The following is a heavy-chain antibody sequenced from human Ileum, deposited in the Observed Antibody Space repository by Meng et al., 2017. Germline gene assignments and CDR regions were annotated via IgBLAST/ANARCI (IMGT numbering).Heavy chain of an antibody. CDR3: ARDRYSAALILYYSCMDV. Sequence: REASGFPFRSYEMNWVRQAPGKGLEWVSYISSSGSTIYYADSVKGRLTISRDNAKNSLYLQMNSLRAEDTAVYYCARDRYSAALILYYSCMDVWGQGTTVTVSS. CDR2: ISSSGSTI. D-gene: IGHD2-21*01. CDR1: GFPFRSYE. V-gene: IGHV3-48*03. J-gene: IGHJ6*02.